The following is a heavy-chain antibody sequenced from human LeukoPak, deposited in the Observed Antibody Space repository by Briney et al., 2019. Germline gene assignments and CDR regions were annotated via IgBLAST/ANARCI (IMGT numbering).Heavy chain of an antibody. CDR2: ISSSSDYI. V-gene: IGHV3-21*04. Sequence: PGGSLRLSCAASGFTFSSYNMNWVRQAPGKGLEWVSSISSSSDYIYYADSVKGRFTISRDNAKNSLYLQMNSLRAEDTAVYYCARDQAITMVRGVMDVWGKGTTVTISS. CDR1: GFTFSSYN. J-gene: IGHJ6*03. CDR3: ARDQAITMVRGVMDV. D-gene: IGHD3-10*01.